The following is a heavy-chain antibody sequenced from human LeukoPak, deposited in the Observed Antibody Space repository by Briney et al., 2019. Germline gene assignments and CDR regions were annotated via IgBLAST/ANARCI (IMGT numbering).Heavy chain of an antibody. V-gene: IGHV1-69-2*01. CDR2: VDPEDGET. J-gene: IGHJ6*03. CDR1: GYTFTSYD. D-gene: IGHD2-2*02. Sequence: ASVKVSCKASGYTFTSYDINWVRQATGQGLEWMGLVDPEDGETIYAEKFQGRVTITADTSTDTAYMELSSLRSEDTAVYYCARGLLDIVVVPAAIRYYYYYYMDVWGKGTTVTVSS. CDR3: ARGLLDIVVVPAAIRYYYYYYMDV.